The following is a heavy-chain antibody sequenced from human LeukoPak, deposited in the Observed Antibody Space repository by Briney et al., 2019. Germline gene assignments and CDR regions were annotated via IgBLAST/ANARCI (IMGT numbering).Heavy chain of an antibody. CDR2: ISSTSNTI. D-gene: IGHD6-19*01. Sequence: GGSLRLSCAASGFTFSGYIMNWVRQAPGKGLEWVSFISSTSNTIYYADSVKGRFTVSRDNAKNSLYLQMNSLRAEDTAVYYCARYQWLDYWGQGTLVTVSS. J-gene: IGHJ4*02. CDR1: GFTFSGYI. V-gene: IGHV3-48*04. CDR3: ARYQWLDY.